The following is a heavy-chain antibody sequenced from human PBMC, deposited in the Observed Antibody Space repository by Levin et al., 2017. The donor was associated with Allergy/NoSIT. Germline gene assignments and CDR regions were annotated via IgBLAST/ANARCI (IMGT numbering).Heavy chain of an antibody. Sequence: GALRLSCAASGFTFSAYTMNWVRQAPGKGLEWVSSISTSSDFIYYADSVKGRFTISRDNAKNSLFLQMNSLRAEDTAVYYCARGQIGTDYWGQGTLVTVSS. CDR2: ISTSSDFI. CDR3: ARGQIGTDY. V-gene: IGHV3-21*01. D-gene: IGHD1-26*01. CDR1: GFTFSAYT. J-gene: IGHJ4*02.